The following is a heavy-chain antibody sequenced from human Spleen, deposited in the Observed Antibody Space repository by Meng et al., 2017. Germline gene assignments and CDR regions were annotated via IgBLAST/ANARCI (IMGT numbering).Heavy chain of an antibody. Sequence: QVQVQQWGGGLLKPSETLSLHCAVYGGSFSGNYWSWIRQPPGKGLEWIGEIKDSGSTDYNPSLKSRATISVDTSQNNLSLKLSSVTAADSAVYYCARGPTTMARDFDYWGQGTLVTVSS. D-gene: IGHD4-11*01. CDR2: IKDSGST. J-gene: IGHJ4*02. CDR1: GGSFSGNY. CDR3: ARGPTTMARDFDY. V-gene: IGHV4-34*01.